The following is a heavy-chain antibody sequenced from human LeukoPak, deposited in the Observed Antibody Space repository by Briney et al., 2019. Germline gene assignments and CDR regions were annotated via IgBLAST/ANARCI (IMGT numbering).Heavy chain of an antibody. V-gene: IGHV3-30*18. J-gene: IGHJ6*02. CDR2: ISYDGGNK. CDR3: AKDRLTTVNYYYYGMDV. Sequence: GRSLRLSCAASGFTFSSYGMHWVRQAPGKGLEWVAVISYDGGNKYYADSVKGRFTISRDNSKNTLYLQMNSLRAEDTAVYYCAKDRLTTVNYYYYGMDVWGQGTTVTVSS. CDR1: GFTFSSYG. D-gene: IGHD4-11*01.